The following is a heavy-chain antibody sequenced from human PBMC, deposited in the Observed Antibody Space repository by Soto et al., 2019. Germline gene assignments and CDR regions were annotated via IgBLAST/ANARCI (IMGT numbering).Heavy chain of an antibody. CDR1: GYTFTSYG. Sequence: GASVKVSCKASGYTFTSYGISWVRQAPGQGLEWMGWISAYNGNTNYAQKLQGRVTMTTDTSASTAYMELSSLRSEDTAVYYCARDPGPVTGRYYYYGMDVWGQGTTVTVSS. CDR2: ISAYNGNT. D-gene: IGHD2-21*02. V-gene: IGHV1-18*04. J-gene: IGHJ6*02. CDR3: ARDPGPVTGRYYYYGMDV.